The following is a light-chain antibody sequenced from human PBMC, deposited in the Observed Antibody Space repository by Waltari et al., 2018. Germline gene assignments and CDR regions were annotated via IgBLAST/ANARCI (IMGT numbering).Light chain of an antibody. CDR3: LQYSTTPRT. Sequence: DTVLTQSPDSLAVSLGERATINCKSSQSVLYSPNNKNYLAWYQHKKGQAPNVLIYWASTRESGVPDRFSGSGSGTDFTLTISSLQAEDVAVYYCLQYSTTPRTFVPGTKVEIK. V-gene: IGKV4-1*01. J-gene: IGKJ3*01. CDR1: QSVLYSPNNKNY. CDR2: WAS.